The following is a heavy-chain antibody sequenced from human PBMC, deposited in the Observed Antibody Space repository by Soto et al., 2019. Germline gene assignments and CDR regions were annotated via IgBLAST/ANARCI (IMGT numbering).Heavy chain of an antibody. CDR1: GYSSTGYF. V-gene: IGHV1-2*02. Sequence: GASVKVSCKASGYSSTGYFIHWVRQAPGQGLEWMGWINPNSGGTNYAQKFRGRVTMTRDTSIDTAYLELTSLRSDDTAVYYCARVTLKAGNWFDPWGQGTLVTVSS. J-gene: IGHJ5*02. CDR3: ARVTLKAGNWFDP. CDR2: INPNSGGT.